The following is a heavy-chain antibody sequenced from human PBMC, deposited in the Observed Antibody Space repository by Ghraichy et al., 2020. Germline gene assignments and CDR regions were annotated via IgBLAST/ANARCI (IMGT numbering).Heavy chain of an antibody. CDR1: GGTFSSYT. D-gene: IGHD5-24*01. CDR3: AGRRDGYNPGFDY. J-gene: IGHJ4*02. CDR2: IIPILGIA. Sequence: SVKVSCKASGGTFSSYTISWVRQAPGQGLEWMGRIIPILGIANYAQKFQGRVTITADKSTSTAYMELSSLRSEDTAVYYCAGRRDGYNPGFDYWGQGTLVTVSS. V-gene: IGHV1-69*02.